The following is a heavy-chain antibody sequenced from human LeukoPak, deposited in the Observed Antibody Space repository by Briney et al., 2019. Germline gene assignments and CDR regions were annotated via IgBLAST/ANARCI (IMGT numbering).Heavy chain of an antibody. CDR1: GFTFSSYA. J-gene: IGHJ1*01. D-gene: IGHD3-22*01. V-gene: IGHV3-33*06. CDR3: AKDPSVDSSGYRSMYFQH. CDR2: IWYDGSNK. Sequence: PGGSLRLSCAASGFTFSSYAMHWVRQAPGKGLEWVAVIWYDGSNKYYADSVKGRFTISRDNSKNTLYLQMNSLRAEDTAVYYCAKDPSVDSSGYRSMYFQHWGQGTLVTVSS.